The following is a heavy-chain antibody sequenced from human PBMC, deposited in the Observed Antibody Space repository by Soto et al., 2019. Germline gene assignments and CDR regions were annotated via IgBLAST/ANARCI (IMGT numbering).Heavy chain of an antibody. D-gene: IGHD3-3*01. V-gene: IGHV4-34*01. CDR1: GGSFSGYV. CDR2: INPSGST. Sequence: PSETLSLTSAGYGGSFSGYVWSCIRQPPGKGLEWIGEINPSGSTNYNPSLKSRVTRPGEKAKNQFSTKLSSVTAADTAVYYCARENYDFWSFYSRNRMGWCDPWGQGTLVTV. J-gene: IGHJ5*02. CDR3: ARENYDFWSFYSRNRMGWCDP.